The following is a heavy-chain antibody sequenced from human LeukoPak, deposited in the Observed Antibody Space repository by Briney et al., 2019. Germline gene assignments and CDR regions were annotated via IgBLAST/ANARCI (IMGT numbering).Heavy chain of an antibody. J-gene: IGHJ6*02. CDR3: AKDPYCSSTSCYYYGMDV. V-gene: IGHV3-30*18. D-gene: IGHD2-2*01. CDR2: ISYDGSNK. Sequence: GGSLRLSCAASGFTFSSYGMHWVRQAPGKGLDWVAVISYDGSNKYYADSVKGRFTISRDNSKNTLYLQMNSLRAEDTAVYYCAKDPYCSSTSCYYYGMDVWGQRTMVTVSS. CDR1: GFTFSSYG.